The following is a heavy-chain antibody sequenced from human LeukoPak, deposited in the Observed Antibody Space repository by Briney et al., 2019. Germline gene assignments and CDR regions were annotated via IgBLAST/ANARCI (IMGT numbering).Heavy chain of an antibody. CDR1: GFTFSTYA. CDR3: VKDRCDRTTCPEV. Sequence: GGSLRLSRTASGFTFSTYAMSWVRQAPVEGLEWVSGISGSGGSTYYTDSVKGRFTISRDNSKNTLHLQMSSLRAEDTALYYCVKDRCDRTTCPEVWGQGTLVTVSS. D-gene: IGHD2-2*01. V-gene: IGHV3-23*01. CDR2: ISGSGGST. J-gene: IGHJ4*02.